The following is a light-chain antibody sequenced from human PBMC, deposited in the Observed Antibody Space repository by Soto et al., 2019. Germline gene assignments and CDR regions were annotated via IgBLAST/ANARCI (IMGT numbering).Light chain of an antibody. CDR2: DAS. J-gene: IGKJ5*01. Sequence: EIAMTQSPATLSVSPGERATLSCRASQSVSSKLAWYQQKPGQAPRLLIYDASTRATGIPARFSGSGSGTDFTLSISSLQPDDFATYYCQQYHSPSITFGQGTRLEIK. CDR3: QQYHSPSIT. V-gene: IGKV3-15*01. CDR1: QSVSSK.